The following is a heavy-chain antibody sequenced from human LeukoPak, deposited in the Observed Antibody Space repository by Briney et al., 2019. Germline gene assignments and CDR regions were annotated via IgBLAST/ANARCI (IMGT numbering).Heavy chain of an antibody. V-gene: IGHV3-49*04. CDR3: TRDEQEYCSSTSCHYYYGMDV. J-gene: IGHJ6*02. Sequence: PGGSLRLSCAASGFTFSNYNMNWVRQAPGKGLEWVGFIRSKAYGGTTEYAASVKGRFTISRDDSKSIAYLQMNSLKTEDTAVYYCTRDEQEYCSSTSCHYYYGMDVWGQGTTVTVSS. CDR2: IRSKAYGGTT. D-gene: IGHD2-2*01. CDR1: GFTFSNYN.